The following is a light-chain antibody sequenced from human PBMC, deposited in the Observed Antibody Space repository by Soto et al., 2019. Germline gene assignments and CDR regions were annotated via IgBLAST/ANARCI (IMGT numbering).Light chain of an antibody. J-gene: IGLJ2*01. CDR3: CSYAGSYTHVV. CDR1: SSDVGGYNY. Sequence: QSVLTQPRSVSRSPGQSVTISCTGTSSDVGGYNYVSWYQQHPGKAPKLMIYDVSKRPSGVPDRFSGSKSGNTASLTISGLQAEDEADYYCCSYAGSYTHVVFGGGTKVTVL. V-gene: IGLV2-11*01. CDR2: DVS.